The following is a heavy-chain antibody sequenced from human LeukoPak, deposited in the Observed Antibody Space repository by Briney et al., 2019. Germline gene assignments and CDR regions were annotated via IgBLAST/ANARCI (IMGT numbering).Heavy chain of an antibody. J-gene: IGHJ4*02. CDR2: ISWDGGST. Sequence: PGGSLRLSCAASGFTFDDYAMHWVRHAPGKGLEWVSLISWDGGSTYYADSVKGRFTISRDNSKNSLYLQMNSLRAEDTALYYCAKVNQGEGDRMTTVTTEIDYWGQGTLVTVSS. CDR3: AKVNQGEGDRMTTVTTEIDY. V-gene: IGHV3-43D*03. CDR1: GFTFDDYA. D-gene: IGHD4-17*01.